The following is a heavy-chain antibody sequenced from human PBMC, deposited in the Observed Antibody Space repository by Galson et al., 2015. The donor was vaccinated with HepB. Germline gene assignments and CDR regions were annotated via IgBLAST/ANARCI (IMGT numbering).Heavy chain of an antibody. J-gene: IGHJ6*02. D-gene: IGHD3-22*01. Sequence: SLRLSCAASGFIVSSNYMSWVRQAPGKGLEWVSVIYSGGSTYYADSVKGRFTISRDNSKNTLYLQMNTLRAEDTAVYYCARDQYDSSGYPVYGMDVWGQGTTVTVSS. CDR1: GFIVSSNY. V-gene: IGHV3-53*01. CDR3: ARDQYDSSGYPVYGMDV. CDR2: IYSGGST.